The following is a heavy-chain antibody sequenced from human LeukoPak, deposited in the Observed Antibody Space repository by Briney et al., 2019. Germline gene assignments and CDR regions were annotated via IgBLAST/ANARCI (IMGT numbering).Heavy chain of an antibody. V-gene: IGHV1-8*03. Sequence: GASVKVSCKASGYTFTSYDISWVRQATGQGLEWMGWMNPNSGNTGYAQKFQGRVTITRNTAIRTAYMELSSLRSEDSAVYYCARGPAWGYSSPYYFDYWGQGTLVTVSS. CDR3: ARGPAWGYSSPYYFDY. J-gene: IGHJ4*02. CDR2: MNPNSGNT. D-gene: IGHD3-16*01. CDR1: GYTFTSYD.